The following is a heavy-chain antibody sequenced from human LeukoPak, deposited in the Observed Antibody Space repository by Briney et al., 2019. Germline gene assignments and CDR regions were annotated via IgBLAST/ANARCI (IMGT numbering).Heavy chain of an antibody. Sequence: GGSLRLSCAASGFTFSSYSMNWVRQAPGKGLEWVSSISSSSYIYYADSVKGRFTISRDNAKNSLYLQMNSLRAEDTAVYYCARDLNPYSSSWYGYWGQGTLVTVSS. D-gene: IGHD6-13*01. J-gene: IGHJ4*02. V-gene: IGHV3-21*01. CDR2: ISSSSYI. CDR1: GFTFSSYS. CDR3: ARDLNPYSSSWYGY.